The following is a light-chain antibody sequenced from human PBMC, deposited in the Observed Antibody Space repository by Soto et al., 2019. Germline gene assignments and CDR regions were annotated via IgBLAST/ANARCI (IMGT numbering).Light chain of an antibody. CDR3: QQYNIYPFT. V-gene: IGKV1-5*03. CDR2: EAS. J-gene: IGKJ3*01. Sequence: DIQMTQSPSTLSASVGDRVAITCRASQSIGKWLAWYEHKPGKVPKLLIHEASDLQKGVPSRFGGSGSGTEFILTISSLQPDDFATYYCQQYNIYPFTFGPGTKVDVK. CDR1: QSIGKW.